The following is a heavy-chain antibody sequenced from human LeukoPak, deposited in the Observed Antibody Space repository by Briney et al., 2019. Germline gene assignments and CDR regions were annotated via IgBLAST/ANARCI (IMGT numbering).Heavy chain of an antibody. Sequence: SQTLSLTCTVSGGSISSGGYYWSWIRQHPGKGLEWIGYIYYSGSTYYNPSLKSRVTISVDTSKNQFSLKLSSVTAADTSVYYCARAMDDSSGYYYLFDYWGQGTLVTVSS. CDR3: ARAMDDSSGYYYLFDY. CDR2: IYYSGST. J-gene: IGHJ4*02. V-gene: IGHV4-31*03. D-gene: IGHD3-22*01. CDR1: GGSISSGGYY.